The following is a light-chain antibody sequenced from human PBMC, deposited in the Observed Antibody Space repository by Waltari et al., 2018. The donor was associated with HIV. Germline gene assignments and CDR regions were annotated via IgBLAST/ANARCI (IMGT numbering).Light chain of an antibody. J-gene: IGKJ3*01. CDR2: CGS. CDR3: QQYFNYPCT. CDR1: QAIDSS. V-gene: IGKV1-8*01. Sequence: AIRMTQSPSSISASKGDKVPLPFRASQAIDSSLAWYQQKPGGAPKLLIYCGSKLESGVASRFSGSGVGTQFTLTIGCLQPEDFATYYCQQYFNYPCTFGPGTKV.